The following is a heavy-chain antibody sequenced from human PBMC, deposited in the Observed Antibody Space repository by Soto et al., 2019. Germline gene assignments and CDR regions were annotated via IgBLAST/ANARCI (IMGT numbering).Heavy chain of an antibody. CDR1: GGSFSGYY. CDR2: INHSGST. V-gene: IGHV4-34*01. CDR3: ARDLAIAAAGTGWFDP. Sequence: SETLSLTCAVYGGSFSGYYWSWIRQPPGKGLEWIGEINHSGSTNYNPSLKSRVTISVDTSKNQFSLKLSSVTAADTAVYYCARDLAIAAAGTGWFDPWGQGTPVTVSS. D-gene: IGHD6-13*01. J-gene: IGHJ5*02.